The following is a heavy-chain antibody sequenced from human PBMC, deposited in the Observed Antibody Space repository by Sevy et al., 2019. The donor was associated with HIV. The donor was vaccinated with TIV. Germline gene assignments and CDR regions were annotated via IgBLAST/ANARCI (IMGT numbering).Heavy chain of an antibody. J-gene: IGHJ3*02. V-gene: IGHV3-7*01. Sequence: GGSLRLSCAASGFTFNSYWMSWVRQAPGKGLEWVANIKQDGSEKYYVDSVKGRFTVSRDNSKSTLYLQMNSLRVDDSAVYFCARFPPQRAFDIWGQGTTVTVSS. CDR1: GFTFNSYW. CDR3: ARFPPQRAFDI. CDR2: IKQDGSEK.